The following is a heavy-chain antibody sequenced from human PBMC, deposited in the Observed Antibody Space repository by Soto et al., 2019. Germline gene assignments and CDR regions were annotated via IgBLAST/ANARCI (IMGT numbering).Heavy chain of an antibody. V-gene: IGHV3-73*01. CDR3: LYSGYYDYSYYYCMDV. Sequence: GGSLRLSCAASGFTFSGSAMHWVRQASGKGLEWVGRIRSKANSYATAYAASVKGRFTISRDDSKNTAYLQMNSLKTEDTAVYYCLYSGYYDYSYYYCMDVWGQGTTVSVS. CDR1: GFTFSGSA. J-gene: IGHJ6*02. D-gene: IGHD3-22*01. CDR2: IRSKANSYAT.